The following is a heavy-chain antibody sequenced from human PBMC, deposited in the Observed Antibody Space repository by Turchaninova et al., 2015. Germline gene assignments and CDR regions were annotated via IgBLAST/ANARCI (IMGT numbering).Heavy chain of an antibody. Sequence: GESGGDLVQPGRSLRLSCAASGFTFDDFAIPWVRQAPGKGLEWVSGVSWNSNNIVYAYSVRGRFTLSRDNAKNSLYLQMSSLRTEDTSLYYCARKSIPRGSGTSIYWNFDLWGRGTLVTVSS. V-gene: IGHV3-9*01. D-gene: IGHD3-10*01. J-gene: IGHJ2*01. CDR2: VSWNSNNI. CDR3: ARKSIPRGSGTSIYWNFDL. CDR1: GFTFDDFA.